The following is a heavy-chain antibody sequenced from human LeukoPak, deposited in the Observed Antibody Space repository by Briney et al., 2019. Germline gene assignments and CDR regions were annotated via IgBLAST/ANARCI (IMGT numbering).Heavy chain of an antibody. D-gene: IGHD4-17*01. V-gene: IGHV1-24*01. CDR1: GYTLTELS. CDR3: ATITAVPDAFDI. Sequence: ASVKVSCKVSGYTLTELSIHWVRQAPGKGLEWMGGFDPEDGETIYAQKFQGRVTMTEDTSTDTAYMELSSLRSEDTAVYYCATITAVPDAFDIWGQGTMVTVSS. CDR2: FDPEDGET. J-gene: IGHJ3*02.